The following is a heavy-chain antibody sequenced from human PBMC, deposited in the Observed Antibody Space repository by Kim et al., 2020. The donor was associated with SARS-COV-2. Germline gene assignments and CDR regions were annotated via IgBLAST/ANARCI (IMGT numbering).Heavy chain of an antibody. Sequence: ASVKVYCKASGYTFTSYAMNWVRQAPGQRLEWMGWINAGNGNTKYSQKFQGRVTITRDTSASTAYMELSSLRSEDTAVYYCARTGSIYGSGSYVYWGQGTLLTISS. J-gene: IGHJ4*02. CDR3: ARTGSIYGSGSYVY. CDR1: GYTFTSYA. CDR2: INAGNGNT. D-gene: IGHD3-10*01. V-gene: IGHV1-3*01.